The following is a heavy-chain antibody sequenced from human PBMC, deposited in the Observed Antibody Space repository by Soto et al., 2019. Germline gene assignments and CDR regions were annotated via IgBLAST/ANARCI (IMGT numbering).Heavy chain of an antibody. V-gene: IGHV5-51*01. Sequence: PGESLKISCKGSGYSFTSNWIGWVRQMPGKGLEWMGIIHPGDSSTRYSPSFQGQVTISADKSISTAYLQWSSLKASDTVMYYCAKWPVGASRNWFDPWGQGTLVSVSS. D-gene: IGHD1-26*01. CDR3: AKWPVGASRNWFDP. CDR1: GYSFTSNW. J-gene: IGHJ5*02. CDR2: IHPGDSST.